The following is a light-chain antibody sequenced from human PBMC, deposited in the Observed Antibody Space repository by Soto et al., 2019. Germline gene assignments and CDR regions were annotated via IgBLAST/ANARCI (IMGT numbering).Light chain of an antibody. V-gene: IGKV3-20*01. Sequence: ETVLTQSPGTLSLSPGERATLSCRASQSVSSSYLAWYQQKPGQAPRLLIYGASSRATGIPDRFSGSVSGTDFTLTISRLEPEDFAVYYCHQYCSSPYTFGQGTKLEIK. CDR1: QSVSSSY. J-gene: IGKJ2*01. CDR2: GAS. CDR3: HQYCSSPYT.